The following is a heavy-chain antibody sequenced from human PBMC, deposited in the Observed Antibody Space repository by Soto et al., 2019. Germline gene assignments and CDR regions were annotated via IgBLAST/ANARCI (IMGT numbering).Heavy chain of an antibody. CDR2: IYYSGST. D-gene: IGHD5-18*01. Sequence: PSETLSLTCTVSGVSISSGDYYWSWIRQHPGKGLEWIGYIYYSGSTYYNPSLKSRVTISLDTSKNQFSVKLSSVTAADTAVYYCAREGYSYNGMDVWGQGTTVTVSS. CDR3: AREGYSYNGMDV. J-gene: IGHJ6*02. V-gene: IGHV4-31*03. CDR1: GVSISSGDYY.